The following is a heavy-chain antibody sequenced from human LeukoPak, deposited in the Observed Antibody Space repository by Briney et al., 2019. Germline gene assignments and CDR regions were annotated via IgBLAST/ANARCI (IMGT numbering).Heavy chain of an antibody. CDR2: ISSSSSYI. CDR1: GFTFSRYS. D-gene: IGHD7-27*01. J-gene: IGHJ3*02. Sequence: GGSLRLSCAASGFTFSRYSMNWVRQAPGKGLEWVSSISSSSSYIYYADSVKGRFTISRDNAKNSLYLQMNSLRAEDTAVYYCARDGSGPGFDAFDIWGQGTMVTVSS. CDR3: ARDGSGPGFDAFDI. V-gene: IGHV3-21*01.